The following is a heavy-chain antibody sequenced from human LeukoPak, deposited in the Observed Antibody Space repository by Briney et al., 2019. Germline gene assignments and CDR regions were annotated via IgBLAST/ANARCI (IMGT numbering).Heavy chain of an antibody. CDR3: AHNLDVSRDIAVAPFDP. Sequence: GSGPTLVKPTQTLTLTCTFSGFSPSTSGVGVGWIRQPPGKALEWLALIYWDDDKRYSPSLKSRLTITKDTSKNQVVLTMTNMDPVDTATYYCAHNLDVSRDIAVAPFDPWGQGTLVTVSS. CDR2: IYWDDDK. CDR1: GFSPSTSGVG. D-gene: IGHD6-19*01. J-gene: IGHJ5*02. V-gene: IGHV2-5*02.